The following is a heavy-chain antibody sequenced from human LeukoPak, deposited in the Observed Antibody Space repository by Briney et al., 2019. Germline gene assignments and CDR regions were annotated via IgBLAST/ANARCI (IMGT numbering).Heavy chain of an antibody. CDR1: GGSISSSSYY. CDR3: ARDRSSGYYYHP. V-gene: IGHV4-39*07. D-gene: IGHD3-22*01. Sequence: PSETLSLTCTVSGGSISSSSYYWGWIRQPPGKGLEWIGSIYYSGSTYYNPSLKSRVTISVDTSKNQFSLKLSSVTAADTAVYYCARDRSSGYYYHPWGEGTLVTVSS. CDR2: IYYSGST. J-gene: IGHJ5*02.